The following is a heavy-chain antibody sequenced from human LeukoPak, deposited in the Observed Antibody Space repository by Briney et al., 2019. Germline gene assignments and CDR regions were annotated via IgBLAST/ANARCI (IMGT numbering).Heavy chain of an antibody. CDR3: ATDLVTPHDFWSGYPR. CDR1: GYTLTELS. Sequence: ASVKVSCKVSGYTLTELSMHWVRQAPGKGLEWMGGFDPEDGETIYAQKFQGRVTMTEDTSTDTAYMELSSLRSEDTAVYYCATDLVTPHDFWSGYPRWGQGTLVTVSS. V-gene: IGHV1-24*01. J-gene: IGHJ4*02. D-gene: IGHD3-3*01. CDR2: FDPEDGET.